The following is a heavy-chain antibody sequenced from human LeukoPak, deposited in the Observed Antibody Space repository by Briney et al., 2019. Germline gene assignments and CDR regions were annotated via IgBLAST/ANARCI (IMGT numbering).Heavy chain of an antibody. Sequence: SETLSLTCTVSGDSISSYYWSWIRQPPGKGLEWIGYIYYSGSTNYNPSLKSRVTISVDTSKNQFSLKLSSVTAADTAVYYCARDLCSGGSCYSYFDYWGQGTLVTVSS. D-gene: IGHD2-15*01. CDR3: ARDLCSGGSCYSYFDY. V-gene: IGHV4-59*01. CDR1: GDSISSYY. J-gene: IGHJ4*02. CDR2: IYYSGST.